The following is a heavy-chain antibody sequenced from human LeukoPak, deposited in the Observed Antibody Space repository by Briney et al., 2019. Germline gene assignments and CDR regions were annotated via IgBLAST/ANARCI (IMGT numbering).Heavy chain of an antibody. V-gene: IGHV3-48*03. CDR3: VKALTDDAFDI. CDR2: ISSSGSTI. CDR1: GFTFSSYE. J-gene: IGHJ3*02. Sequence: GGSLRLSCAASGFTFSSYEMNWVRQAPGKGLEWVSYISSSGSTIYYADSVKGRFTISRDNAKNSLYLQMNSLRAEDTAVYYCVKALTDDAFDIWGQGTMVTVPS.